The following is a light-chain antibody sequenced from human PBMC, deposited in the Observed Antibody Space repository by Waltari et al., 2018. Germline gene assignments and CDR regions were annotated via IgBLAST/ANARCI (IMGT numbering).Light chain of an antibody. J-gene: IGKJ2*01. Sequence: DIQMTQSPSTLSASVGDRVPITCRASQSISDWLAWYQQKPGKAPKLLISKASNLESGVPSRFSGSGSGTEFTLTISSLQPDDFATYYCQRYHSSPYTFGQGSKLEIK. CDR1: QSISDW. V-gene: IGKV1-5*03. CDR3: QRYHSSPYT. CDR2: KAS.